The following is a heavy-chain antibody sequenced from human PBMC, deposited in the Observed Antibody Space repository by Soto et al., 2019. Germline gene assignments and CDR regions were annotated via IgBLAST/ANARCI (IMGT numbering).Heavy chain of an antibody. J-gene: IGHJ4*02. D-gene: IGHD5-18*01. Sequence: GGSLRLSCAVSGFTLSNVWMNWVRQAPGKGPEWVGRIKSKTDGGTVEYAAPVKDRFTISRDDSENTLYLQMNSLKSEDTAVYYCSHGYYQYFESWGQGTLVTSPQ. CDR1: GFTLSNVW. CDR2: IKSKTDGGTV. V-gene: IGHV3-15*07. CDR3: SHGYYQYFES.